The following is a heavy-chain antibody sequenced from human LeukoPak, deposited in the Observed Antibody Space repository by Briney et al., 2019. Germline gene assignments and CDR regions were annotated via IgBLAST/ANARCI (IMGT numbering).Heavy chain of an antibody. J-gene: IGHJ4*02. V-gene: IGHV3-20*04. D-gene: IGHD1-26*01. Sequence: PGGSLRLSCAASGFTFDDYGMSWVRQALGKGLEWVSGVNWNGGSTGYADSVKGRFTISRDNAKNSLYLQMNSLRAEDAALYYCARAISGTYQAPFDSWGQGTLVTVSS. CDR2: VNWNGGST. CDR1: GFTFDDYG. CDR3: ARAISGTYQAPFDS.